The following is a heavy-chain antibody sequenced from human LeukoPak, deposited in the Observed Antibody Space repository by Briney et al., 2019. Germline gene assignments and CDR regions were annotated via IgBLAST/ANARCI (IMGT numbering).Heavy chain of an antibody. CDR3: ARAATMVRGVIRYYYYYGMDV. CDR1: GYTFTSYD. V-gene: IGHV1-8*01. Sequence: ASVKVSCKASGYTFTSYDINWVRQATGQGLEWMGWMNPNSGNTGYAQKFQGRVTMTRNTSISTAYMELSSLRSEDTAVYYCARAATMVRGVIRYYYYYGMDVWGRGTTVTVSS. CDR2: MNPNSGNT. D-gene: IGHD3-10*01. J-gene: IGHJ6*02.